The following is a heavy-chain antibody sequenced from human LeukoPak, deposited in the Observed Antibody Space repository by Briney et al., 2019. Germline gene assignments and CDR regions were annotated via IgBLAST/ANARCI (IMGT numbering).Heavy chain of an antibody. D-gene: IGHD1-26*01. CDR2: ISRTSSYI. V-gene: IGHV3-21*01. CDR3: ARITSGRSTYYFDY. Sequence: PGGSLRLSCAASGFTFSSYSMNWVRQAPGKGLEWVSSISRTSSYIYYADSVKGRFTISRDNAKNSLYLQMNSLRAEDTAVYYCARITSGRSTYYFDYWGQGTLVTVSS. J-gene: IGHJ4*02. CDR1: GFTFSSYS.